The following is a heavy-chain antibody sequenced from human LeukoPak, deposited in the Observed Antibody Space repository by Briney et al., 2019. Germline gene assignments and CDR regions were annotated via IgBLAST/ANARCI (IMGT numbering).Heavy chain of an antibody. CDR2: IKQDGREK. J-gene: IGHJ5*02. CDR3: ARGLTTTPNWFDP. D-gene: IGHD4-17*01. Sequence: PGGSLRLSCAASGFTFSSYWMNWVRQAPGKGLEWVANIKQDGREKYYVDSEKGRFTISRDNAKNSLYLQMNSLRAEETAVYYCARGLTTTPNWFDPWGQGTLVTVSS. CDR1: GFTFSSYW. V-gene: IGHV3-7*01.